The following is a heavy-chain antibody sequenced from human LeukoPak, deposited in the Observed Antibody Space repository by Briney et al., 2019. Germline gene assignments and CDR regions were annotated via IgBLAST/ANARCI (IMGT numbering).Heavy chain of an antibody. CDR2: ISYDGTNK. D-gene: IGHD1-1*01. CDR3: AKERARTTFLDY. Sequence: GRSLRLSCAASGFTFNSYGMHWVRQAPGKGLEWVAVISYDGTNKFYGDSVKGRFTISRDNSKNTLYLQMNSLRAEDTALYYCAKERARTTFLDYWGQGSLVTVSS. J-gene: IGHJ4*02. V-gene: IGHV3-30*18. CDR1: GFTFNSYG.